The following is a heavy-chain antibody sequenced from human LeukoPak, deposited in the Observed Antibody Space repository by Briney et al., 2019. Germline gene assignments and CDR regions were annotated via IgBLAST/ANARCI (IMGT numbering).Heavy chain of an antibody. V-gene: IGHV3-11*01. D-gene: IGHD3-10*01. J-gene: IGHJ4*02. CDR2: MSPSGTVI. CDR1: GFTFTDYY. CDR3: ARDYNC. Sequence: GGSLRLACSASGFTFTDYYMSWIRQDPRKGLEWVSYMSPSGTVIYYGDSVKGRFTISGDNATKSLYLHMNSLRAEDTAVYYCARDYNCWGQGTLVTVSS.